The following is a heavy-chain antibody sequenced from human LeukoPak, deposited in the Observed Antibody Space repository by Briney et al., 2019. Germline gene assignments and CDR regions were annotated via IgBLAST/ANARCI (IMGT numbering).Heavy chain of an antibody. V-gene: IGHV3-30-3*01. CDR3: ARPREAGSSSGWYFDY. Sequence: PGRSLRLSCAASGFTFSSYAMHWVRQAPGKGLEWVAVISYDGSNKIYAGSVKDRFTISRDDSKNTLYLQMNSLRAEDTAVYYCARPREAGSSSGWYFDYWGQGTLVTVSS. CDR1: GFTFSSYA. CDR2: ISYDGSNK. D-gene: IGHD6-19*01. J-gene: IGHJ4*02.